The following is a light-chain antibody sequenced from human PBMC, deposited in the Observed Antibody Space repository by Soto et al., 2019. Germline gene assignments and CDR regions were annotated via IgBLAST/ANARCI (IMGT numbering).Light chain of an antibody. CDR2: GAS. Sequence: EIVLTQSPGTLSLSTGERATLSCRASQSVNSNFLAWYQQKPGQAPRLLISGASNRATGIPDRFSGSGSGTDFTLTISRLEPEDFAVYYCQQYGSSGTFGQGTKVDIK. V-gene: IGKV3-20*01. CDR3: QQYGSSGT. J-gene: IGKJ1*01. CDR1: QSVNSNF.